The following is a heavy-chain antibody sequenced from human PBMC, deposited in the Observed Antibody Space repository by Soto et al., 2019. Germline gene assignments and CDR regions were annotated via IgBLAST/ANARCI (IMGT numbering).Heavy chain of an antibody. V-gene: IGHV3-30*18. D-gene: IGHD2-8*01. CDR3: AKSLANSPYYGMDV. CDR2: ISYDGSNK. CDR1: GFTFSSYG. J-gene: IGHJ6*02. Sequence: GGSLRLSCAASGFTFSSYGMHWVRQAPGKGLEWVAVISYDGSNKYYADSVKGRFTISRDNSKNTLYLQMNSLRAEDTAVYYCAKSLANSPYYGMDVWGQGTTVTVSS.